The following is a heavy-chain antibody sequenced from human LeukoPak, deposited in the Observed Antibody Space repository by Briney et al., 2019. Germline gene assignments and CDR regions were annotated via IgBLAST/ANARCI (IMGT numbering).Heavy chain of an antibody. J-gene: IGHJ3*02. CDR3: AKDLTYQLLVDNAFDI. V-gene: IGHV3-23*01. CDR1: GFTFSSYA. CDR2: ISGSDGST. D-gene: IGHD2-2*01. Sequence: GGSLRLSCAASGFTFSSYAMSWVRQAPGKGLEWVSAISGSDGSTYYADSVKGRFTISRDNSKNTLYLQMNSLRAEDTAVYYCAKDLTYQLLVDNAFDIWGQGTMVTVSS.